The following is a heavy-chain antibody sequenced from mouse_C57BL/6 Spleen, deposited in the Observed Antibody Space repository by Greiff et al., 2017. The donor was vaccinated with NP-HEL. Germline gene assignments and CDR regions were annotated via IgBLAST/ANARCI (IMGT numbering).Heavy chain of an antibody. CDR3: ARDARYDYGGYFDV. Sequence: EVKLVESGGGLVQSGRSLRLSCATSGFTFSDFYMEWVRQAPGKGLEWIAASRNKANDYTTEYSASVKGRFIVSRDTSQSILYLQMNALRAEDTAMYYCARDARYDYGGYFDVWGTGTTVTVSS. CDR2: SRNKANDYTT. D-gene: IGHD2-4*01. CDR1: GFTFSDFY. V-gene: IGHV7-1*01. J-gene: IGHJ1*03.